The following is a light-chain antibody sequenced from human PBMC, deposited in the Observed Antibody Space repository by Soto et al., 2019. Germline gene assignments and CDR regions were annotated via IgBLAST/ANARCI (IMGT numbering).Light chain of an antibody. V-gene: IGKV1-39*01. J-gene: IGKJ1*01. Sequence: DIQMTQSPSSLSASVGDRVTITCRASQNIRSYLNGYQQKPGKAPQLLIYATSSLQTGVPSRFSGGGSGTDFSLVISDRQPEDSATYYCQQGYSSRWTSGRGTKVEI. CDR2: ATS. CDR3: QQGYSSRWT. CDR1: QNIRSY.